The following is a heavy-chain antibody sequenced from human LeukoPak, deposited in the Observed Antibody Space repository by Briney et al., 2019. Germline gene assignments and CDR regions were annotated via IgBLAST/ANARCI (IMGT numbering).Heavy chain of an antibody. Sequence: SVKVSCKASGGTFSSYAISWVRQAPGQGLEWKGRIIPILGIANYAQKFQGRVTITADKSTSTAYMELSSLRSEDTAVYYCARPTGDLYYYYGMDVWGQGTTVTVSS. J-gene: IGHJ6*02. CDR1: GGTFSSYA. D-gene: IGHD1-14*01. CDR2: IIPILGIA. V-gene: IGHV1-69*04. CDR3: ARPTGDLYYYYGMDV.